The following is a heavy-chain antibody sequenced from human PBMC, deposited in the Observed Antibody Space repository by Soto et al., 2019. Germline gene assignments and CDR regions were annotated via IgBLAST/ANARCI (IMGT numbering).Heavy chain of an antibody. J-gene: IGHJ5*02. CDR3: ASVGSDYDNSGYYLP. V-gene: IGHV4-4*02. Sequence: PSETRSLTWIVSGGSVSRSNWWSFFRQPPGKGLEWIGEIYHSGSTTYNPSLKSRATISVDKSENQFSLRLKSVTAADTAVYYCASVGSDYDNSGYYLPWGPGTLVTVSS. CDR2: IYHSGST. D-gene: IGHD3-22*01. CDR1: GGSVSRSNW.